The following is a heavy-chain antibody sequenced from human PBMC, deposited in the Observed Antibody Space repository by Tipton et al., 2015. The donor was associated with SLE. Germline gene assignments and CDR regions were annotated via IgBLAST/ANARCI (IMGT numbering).Heavy chain of an antibody. CDR1: GGSISSSHYY. J-gene: IGHJ3*02. CDR3: AGTNYDVLTGYHRVDTFDI. D-gene: IGHD3-9*01. CDR2: IYSRGGT. V-gene: IGHV4-39*07. Sequence: TLSLTCTVSGGSISSSHYYWDWIRQPPGKGLEWLGSIYSRGGTYYNPSLKSRVTISVDTSKNQFSLELSSVTAADTAVYYCAGTNYDVLTGYHRVDTFDIWGQGTMVTVSS.